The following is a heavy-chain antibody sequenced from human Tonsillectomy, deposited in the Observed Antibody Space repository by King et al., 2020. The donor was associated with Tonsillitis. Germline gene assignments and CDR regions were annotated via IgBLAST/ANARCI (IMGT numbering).Heavy chain of an antibody. J-gene: IGHJ6*03. CDR3: ARNGGVPATDYYYYMDV. V-gene: IGHV4-34*01. CDR2: INHSGRT. CDR1: GGSFSDYY. Sequence: VQLQQWGAGLLKPSETLSLTCAVYGGSFSDYYWSWIRQPPGKGLEWIGEINHSGRTNYNQSLESRVTISVDTSKNQFSLKLTSVTAADTAVYYCARNGGVPATDYYYYMDVWGKGTPVTVSS. D-gene: IGHD3-16*01.